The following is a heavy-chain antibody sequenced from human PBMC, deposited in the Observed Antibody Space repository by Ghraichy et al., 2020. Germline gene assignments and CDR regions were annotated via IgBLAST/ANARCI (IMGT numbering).Heavy chain of an antibody. J-gene: IGHJ4*02. CDR1: GYTFTSYG. Sequence: ASVKVSCKASGYTFTSYGISWVRQAPGQGLEWMGWISAYNGNTNYAQKLQGRVTMTTDTSTSTAYMELRSLRSDDTAVYYCARSSNDYGDYVEDDFDYWGQGTLVTVSS. V-gene: IGHV1-18*01. D-gene: IGHD4-17*01. CDR3: ARSSNDYGDYVEDDFDY. CDR2: ISAYNGNT.